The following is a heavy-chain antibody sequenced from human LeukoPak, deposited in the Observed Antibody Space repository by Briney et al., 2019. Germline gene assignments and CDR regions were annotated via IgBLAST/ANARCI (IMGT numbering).Heavy chain of an antibody. D-gene: IGHD1-26*01. CDR1: GGTFSSYA. J-gene: IGHJ4*02. CDR3: AGVVGAYRGGAVDY. Sequence: GASVKVSCKASGGTFSSYAISWVRQAPGQGLEWMGGIIPIFGTANYAQKFQGRVAITADESTSTAYMELSSLRSEDTAVYYCAGVVGAYRGGAVDYWGQGTLVTVSS. V-gene: IGHV1-69*13. CDR2: IIPIFGTA.